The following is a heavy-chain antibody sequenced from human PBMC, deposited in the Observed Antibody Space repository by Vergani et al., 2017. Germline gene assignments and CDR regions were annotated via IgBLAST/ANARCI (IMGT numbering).Heavy chain of an antibody. Sequence: QVQLVESGGGVVQPGRSLRLSCAASGFTFSSYGMHWVRQAPGKGLEWVAVIWYDGSNKYYADSVKGRFTISRDNSKNTLYLQMNSLRAEDTAVYYCARQSSSWHLDYWGQGTLVTVSS. CDR3: ARQSSSWHLDY. J-gene: IGHJ4*02. D-gene: IGHD6-13*01. CDR1: GFTFSSYG. CDR2: IWYDGSNK. V-gene: IGHV3-33*01.